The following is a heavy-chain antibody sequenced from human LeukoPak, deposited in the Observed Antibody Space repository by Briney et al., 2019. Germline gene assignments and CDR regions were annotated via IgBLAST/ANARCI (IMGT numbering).Heavy chain of an antibody. V-gene: IGHV1-69*04. J-gene: IGHJ3*02. CDR3: ARAASPMTTVVNGPRDDAFDI. D-gene: IGHD4-23*01. CDR2: IIPILGIA. CDR1: GGTFSSYA. Sequence: ASVKVSCKASGGTFSSYAISWVRQAPGQGLEWMGRIIPILGIANYAQKFQGRVTITADKSTSTAYMELSSLRSEDTAVYYCARAASPMTTVVNGPRDDAFDIWGQGTMVTVSS.